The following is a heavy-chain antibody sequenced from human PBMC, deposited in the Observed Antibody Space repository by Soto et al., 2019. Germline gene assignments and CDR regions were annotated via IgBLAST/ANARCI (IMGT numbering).Heavy chain of an antibody. CDR1: GFTFSPYW. J-gene: IGHJ4*02. D-gene: IGHD1-26*01. CDR3: VCGLNGIVY. CDR2: LDHDGSKR. V-gene: IGHV3-7*01. Sequence: EVQLVESGGGLVQPGGSLRLSCAASGFTFSPYWMTWVRRPPGKGLEWVANLDHDGSKRNYGDSVKGRFTISRDNATNLLYLQINSLRAEDMAVYYCVCGLNGIVYWGQGTMVTVSP.